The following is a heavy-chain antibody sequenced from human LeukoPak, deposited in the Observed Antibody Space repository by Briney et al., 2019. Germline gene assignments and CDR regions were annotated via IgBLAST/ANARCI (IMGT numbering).Heavy chain of an antibody. J-gene: IGHJ4*02. Sequence: GGSLRLSCAASGFTFSSYAMSWVRQAPGKGLEWVSAISGSGGSTYYADSVKGRFTISRDNPKNTLYLQMNSLRAEDTAVYYCAKGWFGELLPAFDYWGQGTLVTVSS. V-gene: IGHV3-23*01. CDR3: AKGWFGELLPAFDY. CDR1: GFTFSSYA. D-gene: IGHD3-10*01. CDR2: ISGSGGST.